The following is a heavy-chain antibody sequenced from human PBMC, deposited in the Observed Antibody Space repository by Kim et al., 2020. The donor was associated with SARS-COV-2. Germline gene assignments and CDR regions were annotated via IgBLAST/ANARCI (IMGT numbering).Heavy chain of an antibody. J-gene: IGHJ4*02. Sequence: SETLSLTCAVYDESFSAYYWSWIRQPPGRGLEWIWEINHSGSTNSNPSLKSRVTISIDTSKNQFFLQLTSVTAADTAVYYCARDGSVSSPNYFDYWGQGTLVTVSS. D-gene: IGHD3-10*01. CDR2: INHSGST. CDR1: DESFSAYY. V-gene: IGHV4-34*01. CDR3: ARDGSVSSPNYFDY.